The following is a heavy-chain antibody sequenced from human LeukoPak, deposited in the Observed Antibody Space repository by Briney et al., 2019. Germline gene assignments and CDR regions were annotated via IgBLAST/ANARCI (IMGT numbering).Heavy chain of an antibody. Sequence: ASVKVSCKASGYTFTNYGINWVRQAPGQGLEWMGWISAYNGNTNYAQKLQGRVTMTTDTSTSTAYMELRSLRSDDTAVYYCARALTYYYDSSGYYEVRPFDYWGQGTLVTISS. J-gene: IGHJ4*02. CDR3: ARALTYYYDSSGYYEVRPFDY. V-gene: IGHV1-18*01. CDR2: ISAYNGNT. CDR1: GYTFTNYG. D-gene: IGHD3-22*01.